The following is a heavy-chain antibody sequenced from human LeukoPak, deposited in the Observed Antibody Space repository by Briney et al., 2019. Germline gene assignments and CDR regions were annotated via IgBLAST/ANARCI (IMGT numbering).Heavy chain of an antibody. CDR3: ASQYYYGPTGYYGGFDY. CDR1: GYTFTTYA. J-gene: IGHJ4*02. Sequence: ASVKVSCKTSGYTFTTYAIHWVRQAPGDRPEWMGCFNVGHGNTEYSERFQGRVTITTDASATTHFMELSSLRSEDAAVYYCASQYYYGPTGYYGGFDYWGQGTPVTVSS. V-gene: IGHV1-3*01. CDR2: FNVGHGNT. D-gene: IGHD3-22*01.